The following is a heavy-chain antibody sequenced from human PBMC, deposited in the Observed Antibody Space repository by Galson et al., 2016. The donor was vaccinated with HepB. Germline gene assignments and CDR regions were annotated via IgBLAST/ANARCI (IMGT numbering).Heavy chain of an antibody. CDR1: GFSFSYYA. D-gene: IGHD3-10*01. CDR3: ARSLYGSGIYNLPQGLLIPPPFDY. V-gene: IGHV3-30*04. CDR2: ISYDGSKK. Sequence: SLRLSCAASGFSFSYYAMHWVRQAPGKGLEWVAVISYDGSKKYYADSVKGRFTISRDNSKNTLYLQMSSLRVEDTALYYWARSLYGSGIYNLPQGLLIPPPFDYWGQGSLVSVSS. J-gene: IGHJ4*02.